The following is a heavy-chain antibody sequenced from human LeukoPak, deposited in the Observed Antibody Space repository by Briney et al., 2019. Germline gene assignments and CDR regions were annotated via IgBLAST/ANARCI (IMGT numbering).Heavy chain of an antibody. CDR3: ARHAYFYYGSGSPADFDY. Sequence: PSETLSLTCTVSGGSISSSSYYWGWIRQPPGKGLEWIGSIYYSGSTYYNPSLKSRVTISVDTSKNRFSLKLSSVTAADTAVYYCARHAYFYYGSGSPADFDYWGQGTLVTVSS. V-gene: IGHV4-39*01. D-gene: IGHD3-10*01. J-gene: IGHJ4*02. CDR1: GGSISSSSYY. CDR2: IYYSGST.